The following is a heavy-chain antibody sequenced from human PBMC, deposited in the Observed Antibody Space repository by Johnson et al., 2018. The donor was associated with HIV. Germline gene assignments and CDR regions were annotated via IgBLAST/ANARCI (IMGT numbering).Heavy chain of an antibody. D-gene: IGHD2-21*02. CDR2: IRYDGSNK. V-gene: IGHV3-30*02. CDR3: AKDLVVVTARWAFVI. Sequence: QVQLVESGGGLVKPGRSLRLSCAASGFTFNSYGMHWVRQAPGKGLEWVAVIRYDGSNKYFADSVKGRFTISRDNSKNTLYLQMNSLRSEETAVYYCAKDLVVVTARWAFVIWGQGTMVTVSS. CDR1: GFTFNSYG. J-gene: IGHJ3*02.